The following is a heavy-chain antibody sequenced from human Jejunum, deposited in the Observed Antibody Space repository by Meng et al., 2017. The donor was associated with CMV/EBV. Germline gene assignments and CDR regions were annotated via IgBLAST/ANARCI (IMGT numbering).Heavy chain of an antibody. CDR1: YTFTAHV. D-gene: IGHD6-6*01. CDR2: MNPISGGST. Sequence: YTFTAHVMHWGRQAPGQGREWMGIMNPISGGSTTYAQKFRGRVTMTRDTSTSTVYMELTSLRSEDTAVYFCARDMRERSSSGELDYWGHGTLVTVSS. V-gene: IGHV1-46*01. CDR3: ARDMRERSSSGELDY. J-gene: IGHJ4*01.